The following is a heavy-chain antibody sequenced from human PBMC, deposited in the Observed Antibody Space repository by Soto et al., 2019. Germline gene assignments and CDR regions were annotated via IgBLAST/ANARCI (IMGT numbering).Heavy chain of an antibody. CDR1: GGSISSYY. CDR3: ARYSSSGFDY. Sequence: SETLSLTCTVSGGSISSYYWSWIRQPPGKGLEWIGYIYHSGSTYYNPSLKSRVTISVDRSKNQFSLKLSSVTAADTAVYYCARYSSSGFDYWGQGTLVTVSS. J-gene: IGHJ4*02. D-gene: IGHD6-13*01. V-gene: IGHV4-59*12. CDR2: IYHSGST.